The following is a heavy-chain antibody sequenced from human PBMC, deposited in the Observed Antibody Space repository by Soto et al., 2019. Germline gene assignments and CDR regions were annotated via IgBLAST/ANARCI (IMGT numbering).Heavy chain of an antibody. Sequence: SVKVSCKASGGTFSSYAISWVRQAPGQGLEWMGGIIPIFGTANYAQKFQGRVTITADESTSTAYMELSSLRSEDTAVYYCARMYYDSSGYYYRQYYYYYYGMDVWGQGTTVTVSS. D-gene: IGHD3-22*01. V-gene: IGHV1-69*13. CDR2: IIPIFGTA. J-gene: IGHJ6*02. CDR1: GGTFSSYA. CDR3: ARMYYDSSGYYYRQYYYYYYGMDV.